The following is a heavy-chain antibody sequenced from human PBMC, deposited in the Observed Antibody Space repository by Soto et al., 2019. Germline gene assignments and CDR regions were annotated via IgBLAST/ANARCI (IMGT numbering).Heavy chain of an antibody. J-gene: IGHJ4*02. Sequence: SETLSLTCTVSGGSVSSGSYYWIWIRHPPGNGLEWIGYIYYSGSTNYNPSLKSRVTISVDTSKNQFSLKLSSVTAADTAVYYCARVGWRLPYFDYWGQGTLVTVSS. V-gene: IGHV4-61*01. CDR3: ARVGWRLPYFDY. D-gene: IGHD2-15*01. CDR2: IYYSGST. CDR1: GGSVSSGSYY.